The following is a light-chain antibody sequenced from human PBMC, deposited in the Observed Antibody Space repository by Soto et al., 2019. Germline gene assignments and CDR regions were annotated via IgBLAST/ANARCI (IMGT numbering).Light chain of an antibody. CDR3: QSGVT. V-gene: IGKV1-6*01. CDR1: QGVRDD. Sequence: IQMTQSPSSPSASVGDRVTITCRASQGVRDDVGWYQQKPGKAPKLLIYSASTLQSGVPSRFSGSGSGTEFTLTISSLQPDDFATYYCQSGVTFGGGTKVDIK. J-gene: IGKJ4*01. CDR2: SAS.